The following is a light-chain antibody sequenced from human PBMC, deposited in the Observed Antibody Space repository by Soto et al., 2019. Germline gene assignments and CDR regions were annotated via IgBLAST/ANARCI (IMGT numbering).Light chain of an antibody. CDR2: GAS. CDR3: QQYGGSPQT. J-gene: IGKJ2*01. CDR1: QSVSSSY. Sequence: ESVLTQSPGTLSLSQGERATLSCRASQSVSSSYLAWYQQKPGQAPRLLIYGASSRPAGIPDRFSGSGSGADFTLTISRLEPEDFVVYYCQQYGGSPQTFGQGTKVDIK. V-gene: IGKV3-20*01.